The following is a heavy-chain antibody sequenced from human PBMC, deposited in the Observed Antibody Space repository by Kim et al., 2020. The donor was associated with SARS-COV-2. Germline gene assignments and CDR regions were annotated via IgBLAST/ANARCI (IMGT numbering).Heavy chain of an antibody. D-gene: IGHD2-15*01. CDR3: ARGVVSWCYFCDY. J-gene: IGHJ4*02. Sequence: SETLSLTCTVSGGSISSGGYCWSWIRQHPGKGLEWIGYIYYSGSSYYNPSLKSRLTMSVDTSENQFSLKLSSVTAADTTVYYCARGVVSWCYFCDYLVQG. CDR1: GGSISSGGYC. CDR2: IYYSGSS. V-gene: IGHV4-31*03.